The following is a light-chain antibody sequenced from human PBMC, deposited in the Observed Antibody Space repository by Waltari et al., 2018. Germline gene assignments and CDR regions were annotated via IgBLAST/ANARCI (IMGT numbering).Light chain of an antibody. CDR1: QTISYW. J-gene: IGKJ1*01. Sequence: DIKMTQSPSALPASEGDSVTITRRANQTISYWLAWYQQKPGKAPRLLIYDASILESGVPSRFSGSASGTEFTLSINSLQPDDFACYYCQQYNSYSWTFGQGTKVEIK. CDR3: QQYNSYSWT. V-gene: IGKV1-5*01. CDR2: DAS.